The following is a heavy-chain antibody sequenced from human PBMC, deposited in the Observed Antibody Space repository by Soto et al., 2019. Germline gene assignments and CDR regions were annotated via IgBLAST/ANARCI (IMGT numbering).Heavy chain of an antibody. CDR3: ARAVAAAGLDY. J-gene: IGHJ4*02. D-gene: IGHD6-13*01. V-gene: IGHV4-59*12. Sequence: SETLSLTCTVSGGSISSYYWSWIRQPPGKGLEWIGYIYYSGSTNYNPSLKSRVTISVDTSKNQFSLKLSSVTAADTAVYYCARAVAAAGLDYWGQGTLVTVSS. CDR1: GGSISSYY. CDR2: IYYSGST.